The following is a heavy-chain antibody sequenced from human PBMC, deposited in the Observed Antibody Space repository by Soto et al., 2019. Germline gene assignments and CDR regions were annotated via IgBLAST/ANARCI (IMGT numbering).Heavy chain of an antibody. Sequence: SETLSLTCAVSGHSISSGYYWGWIRQPPGKGLEWIGSFYHSGSTYYNPSLKSRVTISVDTSKNQFSLKLSSVTAADTAVYYCARGEYYGSGNYFDYWGQGPLVTVSS. CDR2: FYHSGST. V-gene: IGHV4-38-2*01. J-gene: IGHJ4*02. CDR3: ARGEYYGSGNYFDY. CDR1: GHSISSGYY. D-gene: IGHD3-10*01.